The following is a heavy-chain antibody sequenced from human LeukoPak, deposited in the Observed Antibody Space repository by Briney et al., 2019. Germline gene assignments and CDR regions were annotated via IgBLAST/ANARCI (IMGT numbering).Heavy chain of an antibody. J-gene: IGHJ4*02. Sequence: GRSLRLSCVASGLPFDDYGMFWVRQSPGKGLEWVSSISWNSGIIDYADSVKGRFTISRDNAKNSLYLQMNSLRVEDTAFYYCAKDRFFYDSGSKANWGQGTLVTVSS. D-gene: IGHD3-22*01. CDR2: ISWNSGII. CDR3: AKDRFFYDSGSKAN. CDR1: GLPFDDYG. V-gene: IGHV3-9*01.